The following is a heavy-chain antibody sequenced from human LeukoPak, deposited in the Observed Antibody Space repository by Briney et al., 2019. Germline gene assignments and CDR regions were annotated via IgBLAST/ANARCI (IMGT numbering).Heavy chain of an antibody. CDR3: ARDYYYDSSGYVDY. CDR2: ISAYNGNA. CDR1: GYTFTSYG. Sequence: GASVKVSCKASGYTFTSYGTSWVRQAHGQGLEWMGWISAYNGNANYAQNLQGRITMTTDTSTSTAYMELTSLRSDDTAVYYCARDYYYDSSGYVDYWGQGTLVTVSS. J-gene: IGHJ4*02. D-gene: IGHD3-22*01. V-gene: IGHV1-18*01.